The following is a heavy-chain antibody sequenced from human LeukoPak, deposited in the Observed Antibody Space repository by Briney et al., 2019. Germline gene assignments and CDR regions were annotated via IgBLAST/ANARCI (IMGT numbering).Heavy chain of an antibody. J-gene: IGHJ3*02. CDR1: GGSISSGSYY. D-gene: IGHD3-10*02. V-gene: IGHV4-61*02. Sequence: PSETLSLTCTVSGGSISSGSYYWSWIRQPAGKGLEWIGRIYTSGSTNYNPSLKSRVTISVDTSKNQFSLKLSSVTAADTAVYYCARALDVRGWSGAFDIWGQGTMVTVSS. CDR2: IYTSGST. CDR3: ARALDVRGWSGAFDI.